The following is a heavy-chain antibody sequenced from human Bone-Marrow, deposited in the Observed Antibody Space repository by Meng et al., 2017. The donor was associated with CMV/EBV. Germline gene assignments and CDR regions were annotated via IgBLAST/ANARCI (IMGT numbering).Heavy chain of an antibody. J-gene: IGHJ5*02. CDR1: GYTFTSYG. V-gene: IGHV1-18*01. CDR3: ARAARPRFRFDP. Sequence: ASVKVSCKASGYTFTSYGISWVRQAPGQGLEWMGWISAYNGNTNYAQKLRGRVTMTTDTSTSTAYMELRSLRSDDTAVYYCARAARPRFRFDPWGQGTLVTVSS. CDR2: ISAYNGNT. D-gene: IGHD6-6*01.